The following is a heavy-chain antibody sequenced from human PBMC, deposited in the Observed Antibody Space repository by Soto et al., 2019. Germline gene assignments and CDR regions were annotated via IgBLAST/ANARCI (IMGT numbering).Heavy chain of an antibody. J-gene: IGHJ4*02. CDR1: GGTFSSYA. V-gene: IGHV1-69*13. CDR3: AVSSPLGSIDY. CDR2: IIPIFGTA. Sequence: SVKVSCKASGGTFSSYAISWVRQAPGQGLEWMGGIIPIFGTANYAQKFQGRVTITADESTSTAYMGLSSLRSEDTAVYYCAVSSPLGSIDYWAREPRSPSPQ. D-gene: IGHD6-6*01.